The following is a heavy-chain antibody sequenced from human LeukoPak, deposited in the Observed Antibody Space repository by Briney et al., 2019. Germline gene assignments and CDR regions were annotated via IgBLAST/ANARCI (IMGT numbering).Heavy chain of an antibody. J-gene: IGHJ4*02. V-gene: IGHV3-30*04. CDR1: GLTFSSYA. Sequence: GRSLRLSCAASGLTFSSYAMHWVRQAPGKGLEWVAVISYDGSNKYYADSVKGRFTISRDNSKNTLYLQMNSLRAEDTAVYYCARDSHAYYFDYWGQGTLVTVSS. CDR3: ARDSHAYYFDY. CDR2: ISYDGSNK.